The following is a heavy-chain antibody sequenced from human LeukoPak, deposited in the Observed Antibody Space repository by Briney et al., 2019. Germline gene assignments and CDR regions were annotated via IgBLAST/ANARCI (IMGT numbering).Heavy chain of an antibody. CDR2: ISYDGSNK. J-gene: IGHJ5*02. CDR1: GFTFSRYA. D-gene: IGHD5-24*01. Sequence: GGSLRLSCAASGFTFSRYAMHWVRQAPGKGLEWVAIISYDGSNKYYADSVKGRFTISRDNSKNTLYLQVNSLRAEDAAVYYCARDRDGYNFGDWFDPWGQGTLVTVSS. CDR3: ARDRDGYNFGDWFDP. V-gene: IGHV3-30*04.